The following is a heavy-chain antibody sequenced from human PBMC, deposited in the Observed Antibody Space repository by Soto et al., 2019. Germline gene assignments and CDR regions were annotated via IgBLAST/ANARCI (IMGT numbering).Heavy chain of an antibody. CDR1: GFTFSSYE. CDR2: ISSSGSTI. CDR3: ARGGDYGAEGDY. D-gene: IGHD4-17*01. Sequence: EVQLVESGGGLVQPGGSLRLSCAASGFTFSSYEMNWVRQAPGKGLEWVSYISSSGSTIYYADSVKGRFTISRDNAKNSLYMQMNSLRAEDTAVYYCARGGDYGAEGDYWGQGTLVTVSS. J-gene: IGHJ4*02. V-gene: IGHV3-48*03.